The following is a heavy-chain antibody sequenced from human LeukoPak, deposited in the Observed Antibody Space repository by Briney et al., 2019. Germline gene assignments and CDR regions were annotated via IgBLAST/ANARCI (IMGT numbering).Heavy chain of an antibody. CDR2: ISSSSSYI. D-gene: IGHD5-12*01. CDR1: GFTFISYS. Sequence: GGSLRLSCAASGFTFISYSMNWVRQAPGKGLEWVSSISSSSSYIYYADSVKGRFTISRDNAKNSLYLQMNSLRAEDTAVYYCARGRGATIPFDLWGRGTLVTASS. V-gene: IGHV3-21*01. J-gene: IGHJ2*01. CDR3: ARGRGATIPFDL.